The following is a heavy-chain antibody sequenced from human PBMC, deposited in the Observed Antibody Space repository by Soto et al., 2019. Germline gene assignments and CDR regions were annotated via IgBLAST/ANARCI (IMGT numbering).Heavy chain of an antibody. CDR1: GFTFSSYG. Sequence: HPGGSLRLSCAASGFTFSSYGMHWVRHAPGKGLEWVAVIWYDGSNKYYADSVKGRFTISRDNSKNTLYLQMNSLRAEDTAVYYCARDRNILTGLAAAVPYYFDYWGQGTLVTVSS. CDR3: ARDRNILTGLAAAVPYYFDY. V-gene: IGHV3-33*01. CDR2: IWYDGSNK. D-gene: IGHD6-13*01. J-gene: IGHJ4*02.